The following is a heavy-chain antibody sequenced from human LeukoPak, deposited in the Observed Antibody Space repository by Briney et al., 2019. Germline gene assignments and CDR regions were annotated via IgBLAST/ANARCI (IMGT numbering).Heavy chain of an antibody. Sequence: GGSLRLSCAASGFTFSSYWMSWVRQAPGKGLEWVANIKQDGSEKYYVDSVKGRFTISRDSAKNSLYLQMNSLRAEDTAVYYCARDGGYCSSTSCFYFDYWGQGTLVTVSS. D-gene: IGHD2-2*01. CDR1: GFTFSSYW. J-gene: IGHJ4*02. CDR3: ARDGGYCSSTSCFYFDY. V-gene: IGHV3-7*01. CDR2: IKQDGSEK.